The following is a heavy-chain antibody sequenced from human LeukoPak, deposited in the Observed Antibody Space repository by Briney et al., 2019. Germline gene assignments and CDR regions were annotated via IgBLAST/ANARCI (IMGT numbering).Heavy chain of an antibody. CDR2: ISYDGSNK. CDR3: ARLTGEWGGYFDY. Sequence: GGSLRLSCAASGFTFSPYWMHWVRQAPGKGLEWVAVISYDGSNKYYADSVKGRFTISRDNSKNTLYLQMNSLRAEDTAVYYCARLTGEWGGYFDYWGQGTLVTVSS. D-gene: IGHD7-27*01. V-gene: IGHV3-30-3*01. CDR1: GFTFSPYW. J-gene: IGHJ4*02.